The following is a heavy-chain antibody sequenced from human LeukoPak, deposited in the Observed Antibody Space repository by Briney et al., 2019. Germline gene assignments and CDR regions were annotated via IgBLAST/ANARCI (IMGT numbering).Heavy chain of an antibody. CDR1: GFTFDDYA. J-gene: IGHJ4*02. CDR2: ITWNSGSI. V-gene: IGHV3-9*01. CDR3: TKGPYSGDYWFDY. D-gene: IGHD1-26*01. Sequence: YPGGSLRLSCAASGFTFDDYAMHWVRQAPGKGLEWVSGITWNSGSIGYADSVKGRFTISRDNAKNSLFLQMNSLRAEDTALYYCTKGPYSGDYWFDYWGQGTLVTVSS.